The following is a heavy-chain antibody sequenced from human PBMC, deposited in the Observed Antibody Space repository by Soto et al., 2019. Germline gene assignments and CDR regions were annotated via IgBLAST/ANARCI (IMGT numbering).Heavy chain of an antibody. V-gene: IGHV1-69*01. CDR1: GGTFSSYA. D-gene: IGHD2-15*01. CDR2: IIPIFGTA. CDR3: ARDQGSGGSSTGDY. Sequence: QVQMVQSGAEVKKPGSSVKVSCKASGGTFSSYAISWLRQAPGQGLEWMGGIIPIFGTANYAEKFQGRVTISADESTSTAYMELSSLRSEDTAVYYCARDQGSGGSSTGDYWGQGTLVTVSS. J-gene: IGHJ4*02.